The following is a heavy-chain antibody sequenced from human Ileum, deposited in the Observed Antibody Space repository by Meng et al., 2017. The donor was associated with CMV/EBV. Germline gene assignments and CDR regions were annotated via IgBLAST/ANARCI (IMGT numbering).Heavy chain of an antibody. J-gene: IGHJ4*02. D-gene: IGHD6-6*01. CDR2: IYTSAII. CDR3: ARVWGIAVRPLDY. CDR1: GGSISTNY. V-gene: IGHV4-4*07. Sequence: QAQLQESGPGLVKPSETLSLTCTVSGGSISTNYCNWIRQPAGKGIGRIYTSAIINYKPSLKSRVNMSVDTSKNQLSLKLSSVTAADTAVYYCARVWGIAVRPLDYWGQGTLVTVSS.